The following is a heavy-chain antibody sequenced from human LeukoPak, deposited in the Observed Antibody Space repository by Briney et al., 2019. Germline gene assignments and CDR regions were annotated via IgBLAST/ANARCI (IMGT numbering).Heavy chain of an antibody. V-gene: IGHV4-38-2*01. CDR1: GYSISSGYF. CDR3: ARGPYSSGWYDYYYYYMDV. CDR2: IYYSGST. Sequence: SETLSLTCAVSGYSISSGYFWGWIRQPPGKGLEWIGSIYYSGSTYYNPSLKSRVTISVDTSKNQFSLKLSSVTAADTAVYYCARGPYSSGWYDYYYYYMDVWGKGTTVTISS. J-gene: IGHJ6*03. D-gene: IGHD6-19*01.